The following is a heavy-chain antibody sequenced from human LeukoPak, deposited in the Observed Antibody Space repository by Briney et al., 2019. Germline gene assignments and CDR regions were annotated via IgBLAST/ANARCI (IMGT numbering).Heavy chain of an antibody. CDR1: GFTVSSNY. Sequence: GGSLRLSCAASGFTVSSNYMSWVRQAPGKGLEWVSVIYSGGSTYYADSVKGRFTISRDNSKNTLYLQMNSLRAEDTAVYYCARVGSKGYDILTGYPTYFVYWGQGTLVTVSS. D-gene: IGHD3-9*01. CDR2: IYSGGST. J-gene: IGHJ4*02. V-gene: IGHV3-66*01. CDR3: ARVGSKGYDILTGYPTYFVY.